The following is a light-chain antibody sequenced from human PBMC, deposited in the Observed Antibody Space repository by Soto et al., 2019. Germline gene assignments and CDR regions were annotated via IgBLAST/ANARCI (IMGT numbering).Light chain of an antibody. V-gene: IGKV3-15*01. CDR3: QQYNNWHQWT. CDR1: QSVSNN. Sequence: ILMTQSPATLSVSPGERATLSCRASQSVSNNLACSQQKPGQAPRLLIYDASTRATGIPARFSGSGAGTEFTLNISGLQSEDFAVYYCQQYNNWHQWTFGQGTKVEIK. J-gene: IGKJ1*01. CDR2: DAS.